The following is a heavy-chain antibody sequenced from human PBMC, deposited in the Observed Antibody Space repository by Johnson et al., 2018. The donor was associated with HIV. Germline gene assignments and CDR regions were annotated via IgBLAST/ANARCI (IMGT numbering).Heavy chain of an antibody. D-gene: IGHD3-3*01. CDR2: LPYDGSNK. Sequence: QVQLVESGGGVVQPGRSLRLSCAASGFTFSNYAMHWVRQAPGKGLEGVAILPYDGSNKYYADSVKGRFTISRDNSKNTLYLQMNSRRAEDTAVYYWAKVSGYDCWSGYYTDDAFDIWGQGTMVTVSS. CDR1: GFTFSNYA. V-gene: IGHV3-30-3*01. J-gene: IGHJ3*02. CDR3: AKVSGYDCWSGYYTDDAFDI.